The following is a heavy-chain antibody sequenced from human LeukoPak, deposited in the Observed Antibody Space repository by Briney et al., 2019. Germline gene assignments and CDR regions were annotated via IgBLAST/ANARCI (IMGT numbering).Heavy chain of an antibody. D-gene: IGHD6-19*01. Sequence: GGSLRLSCAASGFTFDDYTMHWVRQAPGKGLEWVSLISWDGGSTYYADSVKGRFTISRDNAKNSLYLQMNSLRAEDTAVYYCARDLRAVAGVIDYWGQGTLVTVSS. CDR3: ARDLRAVAGVIDY. CDR2: ISWDGGST. J-gene: IGHJ4*02. V-gene: IGHV3-43*01. CDR1: GFTFDDYT.